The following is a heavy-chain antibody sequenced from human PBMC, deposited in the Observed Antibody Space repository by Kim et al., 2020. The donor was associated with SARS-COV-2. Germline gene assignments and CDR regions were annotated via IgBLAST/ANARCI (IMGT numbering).Heavy chain of an antibody. CDR2: INHSGST. D-gene: IGHD3-10*01. Sequence: SETLSLTCAVYGGSFSGYYWSWIRQPPGKGLEWIGEINHSGSTNYNPSLKSRVTISVDTSKNQFSLKLSSVTAADPAVYYCAAATHSKGEDIWGQGTMVT. V-gene: IGHV4-34*01. J-gene: IGHJ3*02. CDR1: GGSFSGYY. CDR3: AAATHSKGEDI.